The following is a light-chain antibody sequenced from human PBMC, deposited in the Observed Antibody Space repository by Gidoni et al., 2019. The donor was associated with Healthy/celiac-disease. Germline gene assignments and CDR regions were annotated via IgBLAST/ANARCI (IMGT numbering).Light chain of an antibody. Sequence: ENVLTQSPGPLSLSPGERATRSCRASQSVSSSYLAWYQQKPGQAPRLLIYGASSRATGIPDRFSGSGSGTDFTLTISRLEPEDFAVYYCQQYGSSPMYTFGQGTKLEIK. J-gene: IGKJ2*01. CDR2: GAS. V-gene: IGKV3-20*01. CDR3: QQYGSSPMYT. CDR1: QSVSSSY.